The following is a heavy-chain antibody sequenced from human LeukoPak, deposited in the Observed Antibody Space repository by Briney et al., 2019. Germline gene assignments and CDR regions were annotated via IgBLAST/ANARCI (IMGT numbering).Heavy chain of an antibody. CDR1: GFTFDDYA. J-gene: IGHJ6*02. Sequence: GGSLRLSCAASGFTFDDYAMHWVRQAPGKGLEWVSLISGDGGSTYYADSVKGRFTISRDNSKNSLYLQMNSLRTEDTALYYCAKDLIYSGYDLGTYYYYGMDVWGQGTTVTVSS. D-gene: IGHD5-12*01. CDR3: AKDLIYSGYDLGTYYYYGMDV. V-gene: IGHV3-43*02. CDR2: ISGDGGST.